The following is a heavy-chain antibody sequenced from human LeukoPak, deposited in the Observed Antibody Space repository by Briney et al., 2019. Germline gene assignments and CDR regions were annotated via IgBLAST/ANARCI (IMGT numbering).Heavy chain of an antibody. CDR3: ARIADFWSGYYMDV. CDR1: GFTFSSYA. CDR2: ISSSGSTI. D-gene: IGHD3-3*01. V-gene: IGHV3-48*04. J-gene: IGHJ6*03. Sequence: PGGSLRLSCAASGFTFSSYAMSWVRQAPGKGLEWVSYISSSGSTIYYADSVKGRFTISRDNAKNSLYLQMNSLRAEDTAVYYCARIADFWSGYYMDVWGKGTTVTVSS.